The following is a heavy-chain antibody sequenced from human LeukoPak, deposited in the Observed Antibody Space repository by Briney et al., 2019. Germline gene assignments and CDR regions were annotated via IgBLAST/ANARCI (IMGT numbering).Heavy chain of an antibody. CDR1: GGSMNSYY. D-gene: IGHD3-9*01. CDR3: ARHVWLQPFDY. CDR2: IYYSGST. Sequence: PSETLSLTCSVSGGSMNSYYWSWIRQSPGKGLEWIRYIYYSGSTNYNPSLKSRVTISVGTSKNQFSLKLSSVTAADTAVYYCARHVWLQPFDYWGQGTLVTVSS. V-gene: IGHV4-59*08. J-gene: IGHJ4*02.